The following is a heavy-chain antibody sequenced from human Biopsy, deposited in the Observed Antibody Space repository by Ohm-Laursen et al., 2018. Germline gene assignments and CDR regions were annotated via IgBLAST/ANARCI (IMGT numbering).Heavy chain of an antibody. V-gene: IGHV4-34*01. CDR1: GESFNGYY. Sequence: SDTLSLTCAVYGESFNGYYWSWIRQTPGKGLEWIGEINHSGRTNYNPSLKSRVTVSVDTSKNQFSLKVRSVTAADTAIYYCARGSGYFKLDVWGQGTTVTVSS. CDR3: ARGSGYFKLDV. D-gene: IGHD5-12*01. J-gene: IGHJ6*02. CDR2: INHSGRT.